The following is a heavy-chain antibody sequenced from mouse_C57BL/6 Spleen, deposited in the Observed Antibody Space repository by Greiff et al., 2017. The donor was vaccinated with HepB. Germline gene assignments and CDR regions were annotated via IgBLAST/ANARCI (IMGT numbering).Heavy chain of an antibody. J-gene: IGHJ4*01. V-gene: IGHV1-55*01. D-gene: IGHD2-3*01. CDR3: ARRWFPYAMDY. Sequence: QVQLQQPGAELVKPGASVKVSCKASGYTFTSYWITWVKQRPGQGLEWIGDIYPGSGSTNYNEKFKSKATLTVDTSSSTAYMQLSSLTSEDSAVYYCARRWFPYAMDYWGQGTSVTVSS. CDR2: IYPGSGST. CDR1: GYTFTSYW.